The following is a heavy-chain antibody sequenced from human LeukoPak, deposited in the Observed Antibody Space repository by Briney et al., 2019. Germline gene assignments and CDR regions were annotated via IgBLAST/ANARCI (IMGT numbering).Heavy chain of an antibody. CDR3: ARDLRWDAGSYYHYFDY. J-gene: IGHJ4*02. D-gene: IGHD1-26*01. CDR1: GYTFTSYG. Sequence: ASVKVSCKASGYTFTSYGISWVGRPPGQGLGGLGGFTAYNGNTNYAQKLQGRVTMTTDTSTSTAYMELRSLRSDDTAVYYCARDLRWDAGSYYHYFDYWGQGTLVTVSS. CDR2: FTAYNGNT. V-gene: IGHV1-18*01.